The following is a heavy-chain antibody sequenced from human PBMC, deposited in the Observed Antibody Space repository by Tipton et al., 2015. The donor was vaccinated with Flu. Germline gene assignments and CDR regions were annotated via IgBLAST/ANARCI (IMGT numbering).Heavy chain of an antibody. V-gene: IGHV4-39*01. CDR2: IYYTGNT. J-gene: IGHJ3*02. D-gene: IGHD3-22*01. CDR3: ARRGHYYDSSGYDAFDM. Sequence: TLSLTCTVSGGSIRSPYYWGWIRQSPGKGLEWIGSIYYTGNTYYNPSLKSPVTMSVDTSRSQFSLTMSSVTAADTALYYCARRGHYYDSSGYDAFDMWGQGTMVTVSS. CDR1: GGSIRSPYY.